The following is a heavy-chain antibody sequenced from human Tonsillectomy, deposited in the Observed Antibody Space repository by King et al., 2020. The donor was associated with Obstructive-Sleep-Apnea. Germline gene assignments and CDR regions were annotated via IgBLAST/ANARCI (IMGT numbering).Heavy chain of an antibody. D-gene: IGHD1-1*01. Sequence: QLVESGGGLVQPGGSLRLSCAASGFTFSSYSMNWVRQAPGKGLEWVSYISSSSSTIYYADSVKGRFTISRDNAKNSLYLLMNSLRAEDTAVYYCARDSGNWGQGTLVTVSS. J-gene: IGHJ4*02. CDR1: GFTFSSYS. V-gene: IGHV3-48*04. CDR2: ISSSSSTI. CDR3: ARDSGN.